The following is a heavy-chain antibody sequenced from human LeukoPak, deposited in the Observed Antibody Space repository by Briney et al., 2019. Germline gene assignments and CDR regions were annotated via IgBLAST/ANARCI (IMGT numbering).Heavy chain of an antibody. CDR2: ITSTGSGI. CDR1: GFTFSSYE. J-gene: IGHJ4*02. CDR3: ARVWAWGSGNYFDN. D-gene: IGHD7-27*01. V-gene: IGHV3-48*03. Sequence: GGSLRPSCAASGFTFSSYEMIWVRQAPGEGLEWVSYITSTGSGIYYADSVKGRFTISRGNAKNSLYLQMDSLRVEDTALYYCARVWAWGSGNYFDNWGQGTLVTVSS.